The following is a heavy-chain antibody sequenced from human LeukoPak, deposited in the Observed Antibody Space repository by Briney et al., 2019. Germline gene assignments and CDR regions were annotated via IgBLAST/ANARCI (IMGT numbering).Heavy chain of an antibody. Sequence: SETLSLTCTVSGGSIRSSYYYWGWIRQPPGKGLEWIGSIYDSGSTYYNPSLKSRVTISVDTFKNQFSLKLSSVTAADTAVYYCARSSGSYLEFDYWGQGTLVTVSS. D-gene: IGHD1-26*01. CDR2: IYDSGST. V-gene: IGHV4-39*07. J-gene: IGHJ4*01. CDR3: ARSSGSYLEFDY. CDR1: GGSIRSSYYY.